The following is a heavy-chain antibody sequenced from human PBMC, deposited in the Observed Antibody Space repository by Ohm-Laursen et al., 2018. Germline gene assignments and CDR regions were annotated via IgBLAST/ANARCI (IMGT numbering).Heavy chain of an antibody. CDR1: GFTFIDYD. Sequence: SLRLSCAASGFTFIDYDMSWVRQAPGKGLEWVSFIYSGGSTYYADSVKGRFTISRDNSKNTLYLQMNSLRAEDTAVYYCARGPSGTATIGRGQGTLVTVSS. CDR2: IYSGGST. D-gene: IGHD5-24*01. CDR3: ARGPSGTATIG. J-gene: IGHJ4*02. V-gene: IGHV3-66*01.